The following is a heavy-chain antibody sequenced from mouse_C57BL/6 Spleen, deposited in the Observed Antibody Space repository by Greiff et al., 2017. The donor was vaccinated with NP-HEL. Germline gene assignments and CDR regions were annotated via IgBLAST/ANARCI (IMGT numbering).Heavy chain of an antibody. D-gene: IGHD1-1*01. V-gene: IGHV5-17*01. CDR3: AKPLIFSTGYFDV. J-gene: IGHJ1*03. CDR2: ISSGSSTI. CDR1: GFTFSDYG. Sequence: EVKVVESGGGLVKPGGSLKLSCAASGFTFSDYGMHWVRQAPEKGLEWVAYISSGSSTIYYADTVKGRFTISRDNAKNTLFLQMTSLRSEDTAMYYCAKPLIFSTGYFDVWGTGTTVTVSS.